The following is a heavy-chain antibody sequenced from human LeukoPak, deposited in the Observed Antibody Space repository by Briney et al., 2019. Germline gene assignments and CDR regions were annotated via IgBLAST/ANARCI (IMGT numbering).Heavy chain of an antibody. J-gene: IGHJ4*02. D-gene: IGHD6-13*01. CDR1: GYTFTSYD. CDR3: ARIGRGSSWYRSFDY. V-gene: IGHV1-8*01. CDR2: MNPNSGHT. Sequence: GASVKVSCKASGYTFTSYDINWVRQATGQGLEWMGWMNPNSGHTGYAQKFQGRVTMTRNTSISTAYMELSSLRSEDTAVYYCARIGRGSSWYRSFDYWGQGTLVTVSS.